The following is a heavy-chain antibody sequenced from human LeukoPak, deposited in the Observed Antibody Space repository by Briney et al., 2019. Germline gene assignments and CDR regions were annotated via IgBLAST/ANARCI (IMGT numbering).Heavy chain of an antibody. CDR3: ARGHPPNLDV. J-gene: IGHJ6*02. V-gene: IGHV4-59*01. Sequence: KSSETLSLTCTISGGSISTDHWTWIRQPPGKGLDWIGYAYYNGNTNYNPSLNSRVTISVDTSNNQFSLRLTSVTTADTAVYYCARGHPPNLDVWGQGTTVTVSS. CDR1: GGSISTDH. CDR2: AYYNGNT.